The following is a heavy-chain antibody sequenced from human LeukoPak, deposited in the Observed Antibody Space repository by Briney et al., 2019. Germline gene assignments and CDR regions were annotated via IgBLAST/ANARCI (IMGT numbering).Heavy chain of an antibody. Sequence: SETLSLTCSVSGGSITSYYWSWIRQPPGKGLEWIGYITHSDNMSSDNTNYSPSFKSRVTMSLDTSKNHFSLNLTSVTAADSAVYCARGRAGIDRWGHGTLVTVSS. CDR2: ITHSDNMSSDNT. D-gene: IGHD6-19*01. J-gene: IGHJ5*02. CDR3: ARGRAGIDR. V-gene: IGHV4-59*01. CDR1: GGSITSYY.